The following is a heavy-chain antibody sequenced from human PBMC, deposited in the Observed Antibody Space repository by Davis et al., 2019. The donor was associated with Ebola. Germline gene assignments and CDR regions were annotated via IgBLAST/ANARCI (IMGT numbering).Heavy chain of an antibody. V-gene: IGHV3-49*03. CDR2: VRSKAYGGKA. Sequence: GESLKISCTASGFTFGDYAMSWFRQAPGKGLEWVGFVRSKAYGGKAAYAASVQGRFTISRDDSKSIAYLQMNSLKTEDTAMYYCTRDLKQPRPSYYYGMDVWGQGTTVTVSS. CDR1: GFTFGDYA. J-gene: IGHJ6*02. D-gene: IGHD6-6*01. CDR3: TRDLKQPRPSYYYGMDV.